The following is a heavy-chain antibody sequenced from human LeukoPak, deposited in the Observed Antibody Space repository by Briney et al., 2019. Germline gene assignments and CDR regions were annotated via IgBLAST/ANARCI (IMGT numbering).Heavy chain of an antibody. CDR2: INPNSGGT. Sequence: ASVKVSCKASGFTFTSSATQWVRQARGQRLEWMGWINPNSGGTNYAQKFQGRVTMTRDTSISTAYMELSRLRSDDTAVYYCASAGGGATLPFDAFDIWGQGTMVTVSS. J-gene: IGHJ3*02. CDR1: GFTFTSSA. D-gene: IGHD3-16*01. V-gene: IGHV1-2*02. CDR3: ASAGGGATLPFDAFDI.